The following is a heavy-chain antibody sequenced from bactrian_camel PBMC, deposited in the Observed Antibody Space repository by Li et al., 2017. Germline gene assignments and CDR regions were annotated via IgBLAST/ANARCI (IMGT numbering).Heavy chain of an antibody. CDR2: IYTGDART. Sequence: HVQLVESGGDSVQAGESLRLSCVASGYTLPMNMGWFRQAPGKEREGVAAIYTGDARTVYYADSVKGRFTISPDNEKNTVYLQMNMMFMQMDSLKPEDTAIYYCAALYTGISGCYSTSLAPASFDYWGQGTQVTVS. V-gene: IGHV3S54*01. J-gene: IGHJ4*01. D-gene: IGHD3*01. CDR3: DTAIYYCAALYTGISGCYSTSLAPASFDY. CDR1: GYTLPMN.